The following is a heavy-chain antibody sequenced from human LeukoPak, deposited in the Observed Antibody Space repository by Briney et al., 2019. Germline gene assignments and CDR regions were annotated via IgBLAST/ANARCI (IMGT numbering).Heavy chain of an antibody. J-gene: IGHJ4*02. V-gene: IGHV3-48*01. CDR2: ISSSSSTI. CDR1: GFTFSSYS. Sequence: PGGSLRLSCAASGFTFSSYSMNWVRQAPGKGLEWVSYISSSSSTIYYADSVKGRFTISRDNAKNSLYLQMNSLRAEDTAVYYCARGGGVITFGGVIAHYWGQGTLVTVSS. CDR3: ARGGGVITFGGVIAHY. D-gene: IGHD3-16*02.